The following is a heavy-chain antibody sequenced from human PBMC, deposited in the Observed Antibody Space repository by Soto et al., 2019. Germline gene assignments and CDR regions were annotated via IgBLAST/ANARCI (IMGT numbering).Heavy chain of an antibody. D-gene: IGHD3-22*01. CDR2: ISSSGDII. J-gene: IGHJ4*02. V-gene: IGHV3-11*01. CDR3: ARDLGYYASDGYFDY. CDR1: GFTFSDYY. Sequence: GGSLRLSCAGSGFTFSDYYMSWIRQAPGKGLEWVSYISSSGDIIYYADSVKGRFTISRDNAKNSLYLQMNSLRAEDTAVYYCARDLGYYASDGYFDYWGQGTLVTVSS.